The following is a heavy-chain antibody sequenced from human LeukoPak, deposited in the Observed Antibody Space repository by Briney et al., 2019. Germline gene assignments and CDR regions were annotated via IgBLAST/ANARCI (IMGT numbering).Heavy chain of an antibody. Sequence: GGSLRLSCAASGFTFSSYSMNWVRQAPGKGLEWVSSISSSSSYIYYADSVKGRFTISRDNAKNSLYLQMNSLRAEDTAVYYCARGGYSSSWYEKNDYWGQGTLVTVSS. V-gene: IGHV3-21*01. D-gene: IGHD6-13*01. CDR1: GFTFSSYS. J-gene: IGHJ4*02. CDR2: ISSSSSYI. CDR3: ARGGYSSSWYEKNDY.